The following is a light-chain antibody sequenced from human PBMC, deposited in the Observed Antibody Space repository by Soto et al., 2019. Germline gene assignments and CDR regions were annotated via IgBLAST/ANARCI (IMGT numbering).Light chain of an antibody. CDR3: QQYYNTLPT. V-gene: IGKV4-1*01. CDR1: QRVLYSSNNKNY. Sequence: DIVMTQSPDYLAVSLGERATINCKSSQRVLYSSNNKNYLAWYQQKPGQPPKLLIYWASTRESGAPDRFSGSGSGTDFTLTISSLQAEDVAVYYCQQYYNTLPTFGQGTKVEIK. CDR2: WAS. J-gene: IGKJ1*01.